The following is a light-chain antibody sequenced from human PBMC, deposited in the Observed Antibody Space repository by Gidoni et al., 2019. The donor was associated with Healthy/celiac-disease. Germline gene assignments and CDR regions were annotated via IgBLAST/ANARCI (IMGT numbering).Light chain of an antibody. CDR3: QQYYSTPRALT. J-gene: IGKJ4*01. CDR1: QSVLYSSNNKNY. CDR2: WAS. V-gene: IGKV4-1*01. Sequence: DIVMTQSPDSLAVSLGDRATINCKSSQSVLYSSNNKNYLAWYQQKPGQPPKLLIYWASTRESGVPDRFSGSGSGTDFTLTISSLQAEDVAVYYCQQYYSTPRALTFGGGTKVEIK.